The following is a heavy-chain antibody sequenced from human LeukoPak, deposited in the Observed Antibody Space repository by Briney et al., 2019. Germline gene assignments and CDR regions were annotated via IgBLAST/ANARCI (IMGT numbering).Heavy chain of an antibody. D-gene: IGHD7-27*01. CDR3: ARAGGWGTFDY. Sequence: YXXWIXQPXXXGLEWIGEINHSGSTNYNPSLKSRVTISVDTSKNQFSLKLSSVTAADTAVYYCARAGGWGTFDYWGRGTLVTVSS. CDR2: INHSGST. CDR1: Y. V-gene: IGHV4-34*01. J-gene: IGHJ4*02.